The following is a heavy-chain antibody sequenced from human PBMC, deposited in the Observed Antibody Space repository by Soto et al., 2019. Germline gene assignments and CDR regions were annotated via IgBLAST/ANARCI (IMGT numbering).Heavy chain of an antibody. CDR2: INDSGST. Sequence: XGTLALTCAVYGGSFSSSYCNWIRQPPDKGLEWIGEINDSGSTNYNPSLKSRVNISVDTSKNQFSLKLSSVTAADTAVYYCASNFAYYDSSGYYSPDFDYWGQGTLVTVSS. V-gene: IGHV4-34*01. D-gene: IGHD3-22*01. CDR3: ASNFAYYDSSGYYSPDFDY. CDR1: GGSFSSSY. J-gene: IGHJ4*02.